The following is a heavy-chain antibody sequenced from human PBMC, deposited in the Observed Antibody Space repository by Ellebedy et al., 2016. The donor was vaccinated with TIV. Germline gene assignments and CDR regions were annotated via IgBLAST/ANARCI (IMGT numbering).Heavy chain of an antibody. Sequence: AASVKVSCKASGGTFSSYAISWVRQAPGQGLEWMGGIIPIFGTANYAQKFQGRVTITADESTSTAYMELSSLRSEDTAVYYCASALYCGGDCYSRGAFDIWGQGTMVTVSS. D-gene: IGHD2-21*02. CDR1: GGTFSSYA. J-gene: IGHJ3*02. CDR2: IIPIFGTA. V-gene: IGHV1-69*13. CDR3: ASALYCGGDCYSRGAFDI.